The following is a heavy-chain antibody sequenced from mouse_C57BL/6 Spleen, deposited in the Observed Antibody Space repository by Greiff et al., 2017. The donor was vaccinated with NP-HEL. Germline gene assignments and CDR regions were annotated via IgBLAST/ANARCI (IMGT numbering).Heavy chain of an antibody. CDR3: AKRGLGRSLAWFEY. V-gene: IGHV1-18*01. D-gene: IGHD4-1*01. Sequence: EVQLQQSGPELVKPGASVKIPCKASGYTFTDYNMDWVKQSHGKSLEWIGDINPNNGGTIYNQKFKGKVTLTVDKSSSTAYLELRSLTSEDTAVYYCAKRGLGRSLAWFEYWGQGTLVTVSA. CDR1: GYTFTDYN. CDR2: INPNNGGT. J-gene: IGHJ3*01.